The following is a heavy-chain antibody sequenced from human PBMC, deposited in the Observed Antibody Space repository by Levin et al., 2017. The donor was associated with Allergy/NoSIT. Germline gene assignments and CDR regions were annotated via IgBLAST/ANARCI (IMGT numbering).Heavy chain of an antibody. CDR3: ARLGVSAAGTWVGYFDY. J-gene: IGHJ4*02. Sequence: KVSCKGSGYSFTSYWINWVRQMPGKGLEWMGRIDPSDSYTNYSPSFQGHVTISTDKSISTAYLQWSSLKASDTAMYYCARLGVSAAGTWVGYFDYWGQGTLVTVSS. CDR1: GYSFTSYW. D-gene: IGHD6-13*01. CDR2: IDPSDSYT. V-gene: IGHV5-10-1*01.